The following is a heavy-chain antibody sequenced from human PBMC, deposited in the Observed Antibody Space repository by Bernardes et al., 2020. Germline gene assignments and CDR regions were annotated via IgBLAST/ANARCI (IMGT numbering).Heavy chain of an antibody. D-gene: IGHD2-15*01. CDR3: AKVFGGYCSGCSCYSQYYYYYGMDV. CDR2: ISGSGGST. V-gene: IGHV3-23*01. J-gene: IGHJ6*02. Sequence: GGSLRLSCAASGFTFSSYAMSWVRQAPGKGLEWVSAISGSGGSTYYADSVKGRFTISRDNSKNTLYLQMNSLRAEDTAVYYCAKVFGGYCSGCSCYSQYYYYYGMDVWGQGTTVTVSS. CDR1: GFTFSSYA.